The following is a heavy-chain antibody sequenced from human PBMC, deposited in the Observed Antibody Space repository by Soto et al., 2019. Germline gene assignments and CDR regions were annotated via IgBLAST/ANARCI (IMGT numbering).Heavy chain of an antibody. D-gene: IGHD3-10*01. CDR1: GFTFSSYA. CDR2: ISGSGGST. J-gene: IGHJ6*03. Sequence: EVQLLESGGGLVQPGGSLRLSCAASGFTFSSYAMSWVRQAPGKGLEWVSAISGSGGSTYYADSVKGRFTISRDNSKNTLYLQMNSLRAEDTAVYYCAKVAGLLWFGELLSPRDQGDYYYYMDVWGKGTTVTVSS. V-gene: IGHV3-23*01. CDR3: AKVAGLLWFGELLSPRDQGDYYYYMDV.